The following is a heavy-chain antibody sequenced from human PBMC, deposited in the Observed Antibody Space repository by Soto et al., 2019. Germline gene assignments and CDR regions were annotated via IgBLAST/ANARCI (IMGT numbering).Heavy chain of an antibody. CDR3: ARAPGAAAAFDS. CDR1: GFTFSSYS. Sequence: GGSLRLSCAASGFTFSSYSMNWVRQAPGKGLEWVSSISSSSSYIYYADSVKGRFTISRDNAKNSLYLQMNSLRAEDTAVYYCARAPGAAAAFDSWGQGTLVTVS. CDR2: ISSSSSYI. V-gene: IGHV3-21*01. J-gene: IGHJ4*02. D-gene: IGHD6-13*01.